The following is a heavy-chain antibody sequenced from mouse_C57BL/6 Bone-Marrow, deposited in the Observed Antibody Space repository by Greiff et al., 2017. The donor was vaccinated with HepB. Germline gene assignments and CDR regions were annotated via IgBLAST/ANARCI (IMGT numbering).Heavy chain of an antibody. Sequence: EVQLQQSGPELVKPGASVKISCKASGYTFTDYYMNWVKQSHGKSLEWIGDINPNNGGTSYNQKFKGKATLTVDKSSSTAYMELRSLTSEDSAVYYCARRGGGNYDRNWYFDVWGTGTTVTVSS. J-gene: IGHJ1*03. CDR1: GYTFTDYY. V-gene: IGHV1-26*01. D-gene: IGHD2-1*01. CDR2: INPNNGGT. CDR3: ARRGGGNYDRNWYFDV.